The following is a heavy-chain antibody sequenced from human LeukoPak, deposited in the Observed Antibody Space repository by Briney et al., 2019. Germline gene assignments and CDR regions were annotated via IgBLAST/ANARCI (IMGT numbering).Heavy chain of an antibody. CDR2: IKQDGSEQ. D-gene: IGHD3-10*01. CDR3: ARVSRYYYGSGSPMRHFDC. V-gene: IGHV3-7*03. Sequence: PGGSLRLTCAASGFTFSSYWMTWVRQAPGKGLEWVANIKQDGSEQYYVDSVKGRFTISRDNAKNSLCLQMSSLRGEDTAVYYCARVSRYYYGSGSPMRHFDCWGQGTLVTVSS. CDR1: GFTFSSYW. J-gene: IGHJ4*02.